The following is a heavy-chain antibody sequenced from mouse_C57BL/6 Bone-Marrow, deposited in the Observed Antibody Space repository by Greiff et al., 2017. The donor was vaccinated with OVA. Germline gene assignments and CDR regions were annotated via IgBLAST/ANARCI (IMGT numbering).Heavy chain of an antibody. CDR1: GYTFTSYW. CDR2: IYPSDSET. V-gene: IGHV1-61*01. Sequence: QVHVKQPGAELVRPGSSVKLSCKASGYTFTSYWMDWVKQRPGQGLEWIGNIYPSDSETHYNQKFKDKATLTVDKSASTAYMHLSSLTSEDSAVYYCATDYWGQGTTLTVSS. CDR3: ATDY. J-gene: IGHJ2*01.